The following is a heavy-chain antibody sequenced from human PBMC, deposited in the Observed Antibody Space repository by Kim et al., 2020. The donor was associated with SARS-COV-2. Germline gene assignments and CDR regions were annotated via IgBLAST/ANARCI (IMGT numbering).Heavy chain of an antibody. J-gene: IGHJ4*02. CDR2: IDASGGFT. CDR1: QFTFSNYA. D-gene: IGHD2-15*01. CDR3: ARRMLASTSNHYYFDF. V-gene: IGHV3-23*01. Sequence: GGSLRLSCAASQFTFSNYAMHWVRQAPGKGLEWVSGIDASGGFTSYADSVKGRFTISRDNSKNTLHLQLNSLRAEDTAVYYCARRMLASTSNHYYFDFWGQGTLVTVSS.